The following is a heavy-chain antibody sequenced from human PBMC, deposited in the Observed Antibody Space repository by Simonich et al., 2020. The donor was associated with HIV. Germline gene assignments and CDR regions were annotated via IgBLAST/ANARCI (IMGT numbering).Heavy chain of an antibody. D-gene: IGHD2-2*01. Sequence: QVQLQQWGAGLLKPSVTLSLTCAVYGGSFSGYYWSWIRQPPGKGLEWIGEINHSGSTNYNPSLKSRVTISVDTSKNQFSLKMSSVTAADTAVYYCARGFYQRLYYFDYWGQGTLVTVSS. CDR2: INHSGST. V-gene: IGHV4-34*01. J-gene: IGHJ4*02. CDR3: ARGFYQRLYYFDY. CDR1: GGSFSGYY.